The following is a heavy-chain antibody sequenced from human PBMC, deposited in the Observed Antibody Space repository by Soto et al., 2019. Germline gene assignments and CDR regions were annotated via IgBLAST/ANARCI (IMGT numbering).Heavy chain of an antibody. Sequence: QVQLVQSGAEVKKPWASVKVSCKASGYTFATYAIHWVRQAPGQRLEWMGWINPGNGYTEYSQNFRGRVTITRDTSASTAYMAMSSLRSEDTAMYYCTSVNTIFLTPYYYSYDMDVWGQGTTVTVAS. CDR2: INPGNGYT. CDR3: TSVNTIFLTPYYYSYDMDV. CDR1: GYTFATYA. D-gene: IGHD3-9*01. V-gene: IGHV1-3*01. J-gene: IGHJ6*02.